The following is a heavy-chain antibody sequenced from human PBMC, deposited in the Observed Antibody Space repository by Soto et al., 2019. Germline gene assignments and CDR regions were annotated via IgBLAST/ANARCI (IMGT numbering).Heavy chain of an antibody. Sequence: SGGSLRLSCAASGFTFSSYSMNWVRQAPGKGLEWVSYISSSSSTIYYADSVKGRFTISRDNAKNSLYLQMNSLRAEDTAVYYCAREGIVLMVYAISWFDPWGQGTLVTVSS. D-gene: IGHD2-8*01. CDR3: AREGIVLMVYAISWFDP. J-gene: IGHJ5*02. V-gene: IGHV3-48*01. CDR1: GFTFSSYS. CDR2: ISSSSSTI.